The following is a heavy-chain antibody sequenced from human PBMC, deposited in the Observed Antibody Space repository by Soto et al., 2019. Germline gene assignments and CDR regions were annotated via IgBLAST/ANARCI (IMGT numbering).Heavy chain of an antibody. V-gene: IGHV5-10-1*01. D-gene: IGHD2-15*01. Sequence: EVQLVQSGAEVKKPGESLRISCKGSGYSFTSYWISWVRQMPGKGLEWMGRIDPSDSYTNYSPSFQGHVTISADKSISTAYLQWSSLKASDNAMYSCARPPSRYCSGGSCTGYYGMDVWGQGTTVTVSS. CDR2: IDPSDSYT. CDR1: GYSFTSYW. CDR3: ARPPSRYCSGGSCTGYYGMDV. J-gene: IGHJ6*02.